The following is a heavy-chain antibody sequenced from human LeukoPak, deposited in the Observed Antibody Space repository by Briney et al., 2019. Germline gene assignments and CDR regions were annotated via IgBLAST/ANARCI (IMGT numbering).Heavy chain of an antibody. CDR3: ARVVPYCSSTSCYPTSYYYYYMDV. CDR2: MNPNSGNT. V-gene: IGHV1-8*03. CDR1: GYTFTCYD. J-gene: IGHJ6*03. Sequence: ASVKVSCKASGYTFTCYDINWVRQATGQGLEWMGWMNPNSGNTGYAQKFQGRVTITRNTSISTAYMELSSLRSEDTAVYYCARVVPYCSSTSCYPTSYYYYYMDVWGKGTTVTVSS. D-gene: IGHD2-2*01.